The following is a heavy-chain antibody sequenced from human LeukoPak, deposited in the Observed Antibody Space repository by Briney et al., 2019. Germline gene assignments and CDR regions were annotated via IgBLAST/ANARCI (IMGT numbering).Heavy chain of an antibody. D-gene: IGHD1-20*01. CDR2: ISSSSSYI. Sequence: PGGSLRLSCAVSGFTFSTYSMNWVRQAPGKGLEWVSSISSSSSYIFYADSVKGRFTISRDNAKNSLYLQMNSLRAEDTAVYYCARINWNADGDAFDIWGQGTMVTVSS. CDR1: GFTFSTYS. J-gene: IGHJ3*02. CDR3: ARINWNADGDAFDI. V-gene: IGHV3-21*04.